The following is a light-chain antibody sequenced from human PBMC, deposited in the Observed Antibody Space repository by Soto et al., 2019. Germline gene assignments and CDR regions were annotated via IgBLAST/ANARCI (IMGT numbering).Light chain of an antibody. CDR1: SSNIGAGYD. V-gene: IGLV1-40*01. CDR2: GNS. CDR3: QSYDSSLSAPYV. Sequence: VLTQPPSVSGAPGQRVTISCTGSSSNIGAGYDVHWYQQLPGTAPKLLIYGNSNRPSGVPDRFSGSKSGTSASLAITGLQAEDEADYYCQSYDSSLSAPYVFGTGNKVTVL. J-gene: IGLJ1*01.